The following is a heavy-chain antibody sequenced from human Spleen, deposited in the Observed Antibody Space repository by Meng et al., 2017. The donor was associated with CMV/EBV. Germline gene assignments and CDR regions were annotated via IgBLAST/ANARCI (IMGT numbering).Heavy chain of an antibody. D-gene: IGHD2-21*02. J-gene: IGHJ6*02. Sequence: ASVKVSCKASGYTFTSYYMHWVRQAPGQGLEWMGIINPSGGSTSYAQKFQGRVTMTRDTSTSTVYMELSSLRSEDTAVYYCARGGLPNDYYYGMDVWGQGTTVTVSS. CDR2: INPSGGST. CDR1: GYTFTSYY. V-gene: IGHV1-46*01. CDR3: ARGGLPNDYYYGMDV.